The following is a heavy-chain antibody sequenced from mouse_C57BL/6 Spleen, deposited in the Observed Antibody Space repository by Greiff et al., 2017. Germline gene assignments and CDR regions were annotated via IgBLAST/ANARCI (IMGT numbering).Heavy chain of an antibody. Sequence: QVQLQQPGAELVKPGASVKLSCKASGYTFTSYWMHWVKQRPGQGLEWIGMIHPNSGSTNYNEKFKSKATLTVDKSSSTAYLQLSSLTSEDSAVYYCASYYGRSLWYFDDWGTGTTVTVSS. CDR1: GYTFTSYW. V-gene: IGHV1-64*01. CDR2: IHPNSGST. J-gene: IGHJ1*03. D-gene: IGHD1-1*01. CDR3: ASYYGRSLWYFDD.